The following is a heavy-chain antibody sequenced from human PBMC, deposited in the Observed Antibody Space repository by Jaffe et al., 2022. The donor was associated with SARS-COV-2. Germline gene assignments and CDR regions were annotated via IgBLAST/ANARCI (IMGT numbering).Heavy chain of an antibody. CDR2: IIPVFGTT. Sequence: QVQLVQSGAEVKKPGSSVKVSCKASGGGFSNSAISWVRQAPGQGLEWLGGIIPVFGTTDYAQKIQGRVTITADESTTTAYMELSGLRSDDTAVYYCAATIAAAFDPLLAPGKWFFDLWGRGTLVTVSS. D-gene: IGHD6-25*01. V-gene: IGHV1-69*01. J-gene: IGHJ2*01. CDR1: GGGFSNSA. CDR3: AATIAAAFDPLLAPGKWFFDL.